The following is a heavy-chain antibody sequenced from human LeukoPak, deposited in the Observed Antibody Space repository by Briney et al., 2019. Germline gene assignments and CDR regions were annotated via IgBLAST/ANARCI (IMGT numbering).Heavy chain of an antibody. V-gene: IGHV3-15*01. CDR1: GFTFTNAR. D-gene: IGHD1-20*01. Sequence: PGGSLRLSCAASGFTFTNARMSWVRQAPGKGLEWVGRVTSKTEGGTAGYSAPVKGRFTISRDDSKNILYLQMSSLETEDTGVYYCTTVGNWNPRSYWGQGTLVTVSS. CDR3: TTVGNWNPRSY. CDR2: VTSKTEGGTA. J-gene: IGHJ4*02.